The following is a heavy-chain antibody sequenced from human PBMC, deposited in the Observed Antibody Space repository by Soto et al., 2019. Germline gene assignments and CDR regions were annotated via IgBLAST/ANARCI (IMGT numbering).Heavy chain of an antibody. Sequence: GSGPTLVNPTQTLTLTCTFSGFSLTTRGVGVGWIRQAPEKALEWLALIYWDDDKRYRPSLKSRLTITKDTSKNQVVLTMANMDPVDTATYYCARRRNSNYGFDYWGQGTLVTVSS. V-gene: IGHV2-5*02. CDR3: ARRRNSNYGFDY. J-gene: IGHJ4*02. CDR1: GFSLTTRGVG. CDR2: IYWDDDK. D-gene: IGHD4-4*01.